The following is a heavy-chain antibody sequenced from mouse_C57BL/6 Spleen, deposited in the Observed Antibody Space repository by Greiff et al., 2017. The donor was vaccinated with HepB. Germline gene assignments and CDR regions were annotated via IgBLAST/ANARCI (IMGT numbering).Heavy chain of an antibody. CDR2: INPSNGGT. CDR3: ARSGGNYFYWYFDV. CDR1: GYTFTSYW. V-gene: IGHV1-53*01. J-gene: IGHJ1*03. Sequence: VQLQQSGTELVKPGASVKLSCKASGYTFTSYWMHWVKQRPGQGLEWIGNINPSNGGTNYNEKFKSKATLTVDKSSSTAYMQLSSLTSEDSAVYYCARSGGNYFYWYFDVWGTGTTVTVSS. D-gene: IGHD2-1*01.